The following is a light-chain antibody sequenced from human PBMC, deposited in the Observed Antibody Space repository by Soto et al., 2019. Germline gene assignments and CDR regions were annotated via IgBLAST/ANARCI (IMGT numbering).Light chain of an antibody. CDR3: QQYTNWPQP. J-gene: IGKJ1*01. V-gene: IGKV3-15*01. CDR2: GAS. CDR1: QSVSSN. Sequence: DIVMTQSPATLSVSPGETATLSCRASQSVSSNLAWYQQKPGQAPRLLIDGASTRDTGITARFSGSGSGTEFTITISSLQSEDFAVYYCQQYTNWPQPFGQGTKVEIK.